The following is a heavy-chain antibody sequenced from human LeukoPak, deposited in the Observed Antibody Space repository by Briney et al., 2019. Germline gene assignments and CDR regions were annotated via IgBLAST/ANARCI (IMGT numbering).Heavy chain of an antibody. CDR2: INWNGRSI. D-gene: IGHD3-3*01. V-gene: IGHV3-20*04. CDR3: ARDHPRHTEWLNWFDP. CDR1: GFTFDDYG. Sequence: GGSLRLSCAASGFTFDDYGMSWVRQAPGKGLEWVSGINWNGRSIGYADSVKGRFTISRDNVKNLLYLQMNSLRAEDTALYYCARDHPRHTEWLNWFDPWGQGTLVTVSS. J-gene: IGHJ5*02.